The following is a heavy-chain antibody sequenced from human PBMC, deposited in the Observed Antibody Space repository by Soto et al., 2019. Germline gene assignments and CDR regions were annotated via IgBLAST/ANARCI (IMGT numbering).Heavy chain of an antibody. Sequence: QEQLQQWGAGLLKPSETLSLTCAVYGGSFSGYYWNWIRQPPGKGLEWIGEINHSGSTNYNPSLKSRVTISVDTSKNQFSLKLSSVTAADMAVYYCARGWGTIFDYWGQGTLVTVSS. J-gene: IGHJ4*02. CDR2: INHSGST. CDR1: GGSFSGYY. CDR3: ARGWGTIFDY. V-gene: IGHV4-34*01. D-gene: IGHD7-27*01.